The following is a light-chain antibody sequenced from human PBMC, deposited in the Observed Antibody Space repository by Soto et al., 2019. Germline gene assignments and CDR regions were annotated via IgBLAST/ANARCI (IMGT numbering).Light chain of an antibody. CDR2: GAS. V-gene: IGKV3D-15*01. J-gene: IGKJ4*01. CDR1: QSVDSN. Sequence: EIVMTQSPATLSVSPGDGATLSCRASQSVDSNLAWYQQKPGQTPRLLIYGASTRPTGIPARFSGSGSGTELNLTIIGIQSEDSAVYYCKQYNDWPLTFGGGTKVDIK. CDR3: KQYNDWPLT.